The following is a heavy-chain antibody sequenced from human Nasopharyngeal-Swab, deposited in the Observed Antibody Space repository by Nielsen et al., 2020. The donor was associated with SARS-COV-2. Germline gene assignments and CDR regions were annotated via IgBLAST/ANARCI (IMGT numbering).Heavy chain of an antibody. CDR2: IDSRGIST. CDR3: ARGSSDWNGIDY. D-gene: IGHD6-19*01. CDR1: GFSFSDYH. Sequence: GESLKISCAASGFSFSDYHMTWVRQAPGKGLEWVSLIDSRGISTFYADSVKGRSTLSRDNAKNTLYLQMNSLRAEDTAIYYCARGSSDWNGIDYWGQGTLVTVSS. J-gene: IGHJ4*02. V-gene: IGHV3-23*03.